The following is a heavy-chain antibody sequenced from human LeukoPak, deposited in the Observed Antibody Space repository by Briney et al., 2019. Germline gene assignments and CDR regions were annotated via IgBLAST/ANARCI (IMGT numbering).Heavy chain of an antibody. CDR2: INPNSSGT. D-gene: IGHD2-2*01. CDR3: AREPPPPIVVVPAAEGNNWFDP. J-gene: IGHJ5*02. Sequence: ASVKVSCKASGYTFTGYYMHWVRQAPGQGLEWMGWINPNSSGTNYAQKFQGRVTMTRDTSISTAYMELSRLRSDDTAVYYCAREPPPPIVVVPAAEGNNWFDPWGQGTLVTVSS. V-gene: IGHV1-2*02. CDR1: GYTFTGYY.